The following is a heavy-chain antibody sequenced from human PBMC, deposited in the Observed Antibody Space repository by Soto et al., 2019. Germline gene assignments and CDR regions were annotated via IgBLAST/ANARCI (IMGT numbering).Heavy chain of an antibody. CDR3: ARSDDSSGYLFDY. CDR2: IIPIFGTA. CDR1: GGTFSSYA. J-gene: IGHJ4*02. D-gene: IGHD3-22*01. Sequence: ASGKVSWKASGGTFSSYAISWGGQAPGQGLEWMGGIIPIFGTANYAQKFQGRVTITADESTSTAYMELSSLRSEDTAVYYCARSDDSSGYLFDYWGQGTLVTVSS. V-gene: IGHV1-69*13.